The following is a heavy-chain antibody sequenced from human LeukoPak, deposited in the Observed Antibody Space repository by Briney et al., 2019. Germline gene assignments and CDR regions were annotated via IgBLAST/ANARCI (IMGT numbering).Heavy chain of an antibody. J-gene: IGHJ4*02. D-gene: IGHD2-15*01. V-gene: IGHV3-21*04. CDR1: GFTFSNFG. CDR2: ISSSSSYI. Sequence: PGGSLRLSCAASGFTFSNFGINWVRQAPGKGLEWVSSISSSSSYISYADSVKGRFTISRDNAKNSLDLQMNILRAEDTAVYYCLGYCSGGNCYSGGYWGQGTLVTVSS. CDR3: LGYCSGGNCYSGGY.